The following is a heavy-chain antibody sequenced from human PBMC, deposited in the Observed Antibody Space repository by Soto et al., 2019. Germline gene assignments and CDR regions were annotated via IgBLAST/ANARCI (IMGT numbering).Heavy chain of an antibody. CDR2: IIPILGIA. V-gene: IGHV1-69*02. CDR3: AGLPTAAGYRDC. D-gene: IGHD6-13*01. CDR1: GGTISSYP. J-gene: IGHJ4*02. Sequence: QVQLVQSGAEVKKPGSSVKVSCKASGGTISSYPISWVRQAPGQGLEWMGRIIPILGIANYAQKFQGRVTITADKSTSTAYMELSSLRSEDTAVYYCAGLPTAAGYRDCWGQGTLVTVSS.